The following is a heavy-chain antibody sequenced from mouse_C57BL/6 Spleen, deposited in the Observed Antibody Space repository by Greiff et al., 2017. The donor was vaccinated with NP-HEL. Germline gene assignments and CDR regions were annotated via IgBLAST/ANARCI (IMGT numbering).Heavy chain of an antibody. V-gene: IGHV1-72*01. CDR1: GYTFTSYW. J-gene: IGHJ3*01. Sequence: VQLQQSGAELVKPGASVKLSCKASGYTFTSYWMHWVKQRPGRGLEWIGRIDPNSGGTKYNEKFKNKATLTVDKPSSTAYMQLSSLTSEDSAVYYCARRVITTPGGFAYWGQGTLVTVSA. D-gene: IGHD1-1*01. CDR2: IDPNSGGT. CDR3: ARRVITTPGGFAY.